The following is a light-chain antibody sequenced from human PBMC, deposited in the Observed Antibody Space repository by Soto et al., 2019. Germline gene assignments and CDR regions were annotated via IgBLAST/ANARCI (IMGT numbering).Light chain of an antibody. CDR2: AAS. Sequence: AIRMTQSPSSLSGTTGDRVTSTCRASQGISSYLAWYQQKPGKAPKLLIYAASSLQSGVPSRFSASGSGTDFTLTISSLQPEDFATYYCQQNYSPPWTFGQGTKVDIK. J-gene: IGKJ1*01. CDR3: QQNYSPPWT. V-gene: IGKV1-8*01. CDR1: QGISSY.